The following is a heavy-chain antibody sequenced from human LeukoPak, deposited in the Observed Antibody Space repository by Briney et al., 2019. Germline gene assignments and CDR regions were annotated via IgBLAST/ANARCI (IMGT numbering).Heavy chain of an antibody. CDR1: GYTFTGSY. J-gene: IGHJ4*02. Sequence: ASVKVSCKASGYTFTGSYLHWVRQAPGQGLEWMGWINPNSGATNYARKFQGRGTMTRDTSISAAYMELSSLRSDDTAVYYCARDIGYCSGGSCRIFDYWGQGTLVTVSS. CDR3: ARDIGYCSGGSCRIFDY. V-gene: IGHV1-2*07. D-gene: IGHD2-15*01. CDR2: INPNSGAT.